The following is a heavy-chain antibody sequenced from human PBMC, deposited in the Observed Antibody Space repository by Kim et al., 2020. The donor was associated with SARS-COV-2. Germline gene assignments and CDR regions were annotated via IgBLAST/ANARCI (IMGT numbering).Heavy chain of an antibody. V-gene: IGHV3-49*04. D-gene: IGHD3-16*01. J-gene: IGHJ4*01. CDR2: VSSKEHGGYK. Sequence: GGSLRLSCTCSGFTFGDYAMSWVRQAPGKGLEWVAFVSSKEHGGYKEDDLSVRVRFSISRADSKSFAYLQVISVKNADIDEYYCTKGGAYYSGHGSQVTV. CDR1: GFTFGDYA. CDR3: TKGGAYY.